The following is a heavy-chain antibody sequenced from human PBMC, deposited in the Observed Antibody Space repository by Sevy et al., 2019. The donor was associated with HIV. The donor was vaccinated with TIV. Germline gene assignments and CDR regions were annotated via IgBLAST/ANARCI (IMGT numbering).Heavy chain of an antibody. CDR1: GFTFSSYA. Sequence: GGSLRLSCAASGFTFSSYAMSWVRQAPGKGLEWVSAISGSGGSTYYADSVKGRFTISRDNSKNTLYLQMNSLRAEDTAVYYCVSNQARWGYFDYWGQGTLVTVSS. V-gene: IGHV3-23*01. J-gene: IGHJ4*02. CDR3: VSNQARWGYFDY. CDR2: ISGSGGST. D-gene: IGHD3-16*01.